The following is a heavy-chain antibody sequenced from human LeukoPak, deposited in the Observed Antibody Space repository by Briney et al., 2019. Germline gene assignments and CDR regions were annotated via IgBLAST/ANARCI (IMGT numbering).Heavy chain of an antibody. Sequence: GESLKISCRGSGYNFLSYWIVWVRQMPGQGLEWMGTIYPPDSETKYSPSLQGQATISIDKSITTAYLQWTSLKASDTAIYYCARLASEGTLEYWGQGSLVTVSS. D-gene: IGHD1-1*01. V-gene: IGHV5-51*01. J-gene: IGHJ4*02. CDR3: ARLASEGTLEY. CDR1: GYNFLSYW. CDR2: IYPPDSET.